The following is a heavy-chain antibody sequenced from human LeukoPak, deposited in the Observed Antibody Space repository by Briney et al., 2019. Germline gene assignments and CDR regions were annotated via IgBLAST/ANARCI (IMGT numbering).Heavy chain of an antibody. Sequence: SGPTLVKPTQPLTLTCTFSGFSLSTSGVGVGWIRQPPEKALEWLALIYWDDDKRYSPSLKSRLTITKDTSKNQVVLTMTNMDPVDTATYYCAHIPQLSSGWYSFDYWGQGTLVTVSS. J-gene: IGHJ4*02. CDR1: GFSLSTSGVG. CDR3: AHIPQLSSGWYSFDY. D-gene: IGHD6-19*01. CDR2: IYWDDDK. V-gene: IGHV2-5*02.